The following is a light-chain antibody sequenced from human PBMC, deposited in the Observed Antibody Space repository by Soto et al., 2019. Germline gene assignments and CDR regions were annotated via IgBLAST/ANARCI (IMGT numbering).Light chain of an antibody. J-gene: IGKJ5*01. CDR3: HQYGISPPVT. CDR1: QSVSSSY. CDR2: VAS. Sequence: EIVLTQSPGTLSLSPGERATLSCRASQSVSSSYLAWYQQKSGQAPRLLIYVASSSATDNPDRFSGSGSGAGFTLTISRRETEDFAVYCCHQYGISPPVTFGQGTRLEIK. V-gene: IGKV3-20*01.